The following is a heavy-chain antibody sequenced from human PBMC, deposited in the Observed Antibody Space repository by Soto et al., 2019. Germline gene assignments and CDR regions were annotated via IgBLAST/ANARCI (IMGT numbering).Heavy chain of an antibody. CDR3: ASLLGSGYFSGGSDYYYYYGMDV. J-gene: IGHJ6*02. V-gene: IGHV4-34*01. CDR1: GGSFSGYY. CDR2: INHSGST. D-gene: IGHD3-3*01. Sequence: PSETLSLTCAVYGGSFSGYYWSWIRQPPGKGLEWIGEINHSGSTNYNPSLKSRVTISVDTSKNQFSLKLSSVTAADTAVYYCASLLGSGYFSGGSDYYYYYGMDVWGHGTTVTVSS.